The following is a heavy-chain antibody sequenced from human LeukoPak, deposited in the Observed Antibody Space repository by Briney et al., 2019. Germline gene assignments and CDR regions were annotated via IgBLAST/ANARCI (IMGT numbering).Heavy chain of an antibody. CDR1: GGSISSYY. CDR3: AGLPAATPNWFDP. D-gene: IGHD2-2*01. Sequence: SETLSLACTVSGGSISSYYWSWIRQPPGKGLEWIGYIYTSGSTNYNPSLKSRVTISVDTSKNQFSLKLSSVTPANTAVYYCAGLPAATPNWFDPWGQGTLVTVSS. V-gene: IGHV4-4*09. J-gene: IGHJ5*02. CDR2: IYTSGST.